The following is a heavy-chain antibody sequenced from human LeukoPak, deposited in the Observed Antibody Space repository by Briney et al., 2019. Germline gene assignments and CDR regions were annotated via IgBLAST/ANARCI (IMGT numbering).Heavy chain of an antibody. Sequence: PSETLSLTCTVSGGSISSYYWSWIRQPPGKGLEWIGYIYYSGSTNYNPPLKSRVTISVDTSKNQFSLKLSSVTAADTAVYYCARGYDYVWGSYNWFDPWGQGTLVTVSS. CDR3: ARGYDYVWGSYNWFDP. J-gene: IGHJ5*02. D-gene: IGHD3-16*01. CDR2: IYYSGST. V-gene: IGHV4-59*01. CDR1: GGSISSYY.